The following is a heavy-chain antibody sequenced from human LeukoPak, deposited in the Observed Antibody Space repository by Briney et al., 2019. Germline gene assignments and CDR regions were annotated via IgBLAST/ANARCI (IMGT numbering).Heavy chain of an antibody. CDR1: GGSISSYY. J-gene: IGHJ4*02. V-gene: IGHV4-59*01. D-gene: IGHD2-2*01. Sequence: SETLSLTCTVSGGSISSYYWSWIRQPPGKGLEWIGYIYYSGSTNYNPSLKSRVTISVDTSKNQFSLKLSSVTAADTAVYYCARDVGYCSSTSCYRAGGYWGQGTLSPSPQ. CDR3: ARDVGYCSSTSCYRAGGY. CDR2: IYYSGST.